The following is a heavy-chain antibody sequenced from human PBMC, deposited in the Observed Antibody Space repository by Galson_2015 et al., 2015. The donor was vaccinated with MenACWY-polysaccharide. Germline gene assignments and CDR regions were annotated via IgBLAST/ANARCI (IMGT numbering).Heavy chain of an antibody. J-gene: IGHJ4*02. CDR2: INGGDGKS. CDR1: GYTFSNYA. V-gene: IGHV1-3*01. D-gene: IGHD6-19*01. Sequence: SVKVSCKAFGYTFSNYAMHWVRQAPGQRLEWLGWINGGDGKSKYSQKFQDRITITRGKSASTVSMELSSLRSEDTAVYYCARTEAGDFRLDYWGQGTLVTVSS. CDR3: ARTEAGDFRLDY.